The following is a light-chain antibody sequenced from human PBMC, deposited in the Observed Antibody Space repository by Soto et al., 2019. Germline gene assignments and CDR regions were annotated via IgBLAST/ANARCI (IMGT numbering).Light chain of an antibody. Sequence: EIVMTQSPATLSVSPGERATLSCRASQSVGTDLAWYQQKPGQAPRRLIYGASTRATGIPARFSGSGSGTEFTLTINSLQSEDLAVYCCHQYNDWPRFTFGPGTKVEIK. CDR2: GAS. J-gene: IGKJ3*01. V-gene: IGKV3-15*01. CDR1: QSVGTD. CDR3: HQYNDWPRFT.